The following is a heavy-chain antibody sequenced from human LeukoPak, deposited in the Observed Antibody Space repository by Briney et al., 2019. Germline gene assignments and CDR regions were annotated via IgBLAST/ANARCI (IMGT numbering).Heavy chain of an antibody. CDR1: GGSISSGDYY. J-gene: IGHJ6*02. V-gene: IGHV4-30-4*01. Sequence: SETLSLTCTVSGGSISSGDYYWSWIRQPPWKGLEWIGYIYYSGSTYYNPSLKSRVTISVDTSKNQFSLKLSSVTAADTAVYYCARDYSGSYSNYYGMDVWGQGTTVTVSS. CDR3: ARDYSGSYSNYYGMDV. CDR2: IYYSGST. D-gene: IGHD1-26*01.